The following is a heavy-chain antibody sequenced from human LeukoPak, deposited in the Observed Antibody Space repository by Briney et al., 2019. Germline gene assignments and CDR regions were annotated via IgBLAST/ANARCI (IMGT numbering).Heavy chain of an antibody. CDR3: AKTPIIVVVPAAGAFDY. D-gene: IGHD2-2*01. V-gene: IGHV3-23*01. CDR2: ISGSGGST. J-gene: IGHJ4*02. CDR1: GFTFSSYW. Sequence: PGGSLRLSCAASGFTFSSYWMSWVRQAPGKGLEWVSAISGSGGSTYYADSVKGRFTISRDNSKNTLYLQMNSLRAEDTAVYYCAKTPIIVVVPAAGAFDYWGQGTLVTVSS.